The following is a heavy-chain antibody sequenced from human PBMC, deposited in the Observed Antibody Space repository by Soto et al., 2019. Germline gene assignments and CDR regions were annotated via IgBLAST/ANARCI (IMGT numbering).Heavy chain of an antibody. J-gene: IGHJ6*02. CDR2: IIPIFGTA. V-gene: IGHV1-69*13. CDR1: GYTFTSYG. Sequence: ASVKVSCKASGYTFTSYGISWVRQAPGQGLEWMGGIIPIFGTANYAQKFQGRVTITADESTSTAYMELSSLRSEDTAVYYCAAFSNPGHWPPYYYGMHVWGQGITVTVS. CDR3: AAFSNPGHWPPYYYGMHV.